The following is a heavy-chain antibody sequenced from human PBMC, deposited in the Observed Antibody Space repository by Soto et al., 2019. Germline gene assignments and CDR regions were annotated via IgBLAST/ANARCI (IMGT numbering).Heavy chain of an antibody. CDR1: GGSISSSY. CDR3: AKYEGGSAFDI. CDR2: IYNSGGT. J-gene: IGHJ3*02. Sequence: PSETLSLTCTVSGGSISSSYWGGIRQPPGKGLEWIGSIYNSGGTHYNPSLKSRVTISVDTSKKQFSLKLSSVTAADTAVYYCAKYEGGSAFDIWGQGTMVTVSS. D-gene: IGHD3-10*01. V-gene: IGHV4-39*01.